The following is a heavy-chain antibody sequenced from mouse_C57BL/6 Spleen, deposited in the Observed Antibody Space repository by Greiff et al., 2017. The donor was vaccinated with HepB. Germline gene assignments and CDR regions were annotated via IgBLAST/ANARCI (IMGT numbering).Heavy chain of an antibody. CDR2: IWSGGST. CDR1: GFSLTSYG. CDR3: ARTPIYYYGSSYERYFDV. Sequence: QVQLKESGPGLVQPSQSLSITCTVSGFSLTSYGVHWVRQSPGKGLEWLGVIWSGGSTDYNAAFISRLSISKDNSKSQVFFKMNSLQADDTAIYYCARTPIYYYGSSYERYFDVWGTGTTVTVSS. V-gene: IGHV2-2*01. J-gene: IGHJ1*03. D-gene: IGHD1-1*01.